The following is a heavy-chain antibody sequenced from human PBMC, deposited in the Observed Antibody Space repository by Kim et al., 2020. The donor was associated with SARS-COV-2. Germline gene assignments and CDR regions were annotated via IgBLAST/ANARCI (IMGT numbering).Heavy chain of an antibody. J-gene: IGHJ4*02. V-gene: IGHV1-18*01. CDR2: ISAYNGNK. CDR3: ARAYGSGSYVWGIDY. D-gene: IGHD3-10*01. CDR1: GYTFTSYG. Sequence: ASVKVSCKASGYTFTSYGISWVRQAPGQGLEWMGWISAYNGNKNYAQKLQGRVTMTTDTSTSTAYMELRSLRSDDTAVYYCARAYGSGSYVWGIDYWGQGTLVTVSS.